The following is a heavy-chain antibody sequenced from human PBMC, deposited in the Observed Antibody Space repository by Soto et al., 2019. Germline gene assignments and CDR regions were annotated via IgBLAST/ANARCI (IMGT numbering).Heavy chain of an antibody. CDR3: ARLPTVTTGGTLFYWFDP. CDR2: IYYSGST. V-gene: IGHV4-59*08. D-gene: IGHD4-17*01. J-gene: IGHJ5*02. CDR1: GVSISSYY. Sequence: PSETLSLTCTVSGVSISSYYWSWIRQPPGKGLEWIGYIYYSGSTNYNPSLKSRVTISVDTSKNQFSLKLSSVTAADTAVYYCARLPTVTTGGTLFYWFDPWGQGTLVTVSS.